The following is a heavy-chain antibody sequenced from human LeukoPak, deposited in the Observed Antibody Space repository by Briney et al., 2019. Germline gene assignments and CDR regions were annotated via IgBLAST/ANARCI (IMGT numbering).Heavy chain of an antibody. CDR3: ARETVVAATPYYYYYMDV. V-gene: IGHV3-11*04. CDR1: GFTFSDYY. CDR2: ISSSGSTI. Sequence: GGSLRLSCAASGFTFSDYYMSWIRQAPGKGLEWVSYISSSGSTIYYADSVEGRFTISRDNAKNSLYLQMNSLRAEDTAVYYCARETVVAATPYYYYYMDVWGKGTTVTVSS. D-gene: IGHD2-15*01. J-gene: IGHJ6*03.